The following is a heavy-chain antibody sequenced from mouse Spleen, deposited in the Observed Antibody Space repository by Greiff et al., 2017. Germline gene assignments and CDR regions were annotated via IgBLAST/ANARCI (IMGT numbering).Heavy chain of an antibody. J-gene: IGHJ2*01. CDR1: GYSITSGYY. D-gene: IGHD2-3*01. CDR2: ISYDGSN. V-gene: IGHV3-6*01. CDR3: ARYEGY. Sequence: EVQRVESGPGLVKPSQSLSLTCSVTGYSITSGYYWNWIRQFPGNKLEWMGYISYDGSNNYNPSLKNRISITRDTSKNQFFLKLNSVTTEDTATYYCARYEGYWGQGTTLTVSS.